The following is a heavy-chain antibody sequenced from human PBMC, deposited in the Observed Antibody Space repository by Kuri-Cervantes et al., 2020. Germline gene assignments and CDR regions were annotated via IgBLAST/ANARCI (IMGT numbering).Heavy chain of an antibody. CDR2: ISSSSSTI. CDR3: ARDLGPFDF. J-gene: IGHJ4*02. V-gene: IGHV3-48*04. Sequence: GGSLRLSCAASGFTFSSYSMNWVRQAPGKGLEWVSYISSSSSTIYYADSVKGRFTISRDNAKNTLYLQMISLRVEDTADYYCARDLGPFDFWGRGSLVTVSS. CDR1: GFTFSSYS.